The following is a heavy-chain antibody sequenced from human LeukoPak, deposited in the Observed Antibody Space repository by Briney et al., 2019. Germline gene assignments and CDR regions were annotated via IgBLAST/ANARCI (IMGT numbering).Heavy chain of an antibody. CDR2: IWYDGSNK. J-gene: IGHJ6*02. CDR1: GFTFSNYW. Sequence: GGSLRLSCAASGFTFSNYWMSWVRQAPGKGLEWVAVIWYDGSNKYYADSVKGRFTISRDNSKNTLYLQMNSLRAEDTAVYYCARGGRVSGYDDYYYYGMDVWGQGTTATVSS. D-gene: IGHD5-12*01. V-gene: IGHV3-33*08. CDR3: ARGGRVSGYDDYYYYGMDV.